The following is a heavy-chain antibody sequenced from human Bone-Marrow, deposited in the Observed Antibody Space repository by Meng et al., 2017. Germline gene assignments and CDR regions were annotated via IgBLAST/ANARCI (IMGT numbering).Heavy chain of an antibody. Sequence: QVQLQESGPGLVKSSQTLSLTCTVSGGSISSGNHYWSWIRQHSGKGLEYIGYIYYSGSTYYNPSLKSRVIISVDTSKNQFSLRLNSVTAADTAVYYCASLYGDSSVWYLDLWGRGTLVTVSS. CDR3: ASLYGDSSVWYLDL. CDR1: GGSISSGNHY. D-gene: IGHD4-17*01. V-gene: IGHV4-31*03. CDR2: IYYSGST. J-gene: IGHJ2*01.